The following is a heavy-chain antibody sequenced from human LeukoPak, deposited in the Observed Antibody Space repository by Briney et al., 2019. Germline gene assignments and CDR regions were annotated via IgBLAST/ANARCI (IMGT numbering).Heavy chain of an antibody. CDR1: GFTFSSYA. J-gene: IGHJ4*02. CDR3: AKGFLASCSGTRGYPFDH. Sequence: GGSLGLSCAASGFTFSSYAMNWVRQTPGKGLEWVSSIVGSGGNTYHADSVKGRFTISRDNSDNTVYMQMDSLRAEDTAVYYCAKGFLASCSGTRGYPFDHWGQGTPVTVSS. D-gene: IGHD2-21*01. CDR2: IVGSGGNT. V-gene: IGHV3-23*01.